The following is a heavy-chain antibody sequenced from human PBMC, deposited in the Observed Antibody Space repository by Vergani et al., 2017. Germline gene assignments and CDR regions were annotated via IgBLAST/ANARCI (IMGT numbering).Heavy chain of an antibody. Sequence: QVQLQESGPGLVKPSQTLSLTCTVSGGSISSYYWSWIRQPPGKGLEWIGYIYYSGSTNYNPSLKSRVTISVDTSKNQFSLKLSSVTAADTAVYYCASWRNYDIVTWGQGTLVTVSS. CDR1: GGSISSYY. CDR3: ASWRNYDIVT. V-gene: IGHV4-59*01. D-gene: IGHD3-9*01. J-gene: IGHJ5*02. CDR2: IYYSGST.